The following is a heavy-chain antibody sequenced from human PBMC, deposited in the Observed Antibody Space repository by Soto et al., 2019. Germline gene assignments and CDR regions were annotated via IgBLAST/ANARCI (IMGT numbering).Heavy chain of an antibody. CDR1: GFSFSGYA. Sequence: PGGSLRLACVASGFSFSGYAMSWVRQAPGKGLEWVSTISGGGGSTYYADSVQGRFTISRDTSKNTLYLQMNSLRAEDTAVFYCAKGTTEYDFGTYYFYYGMDVWGQGTTVTVSS. CDR2: ISGGGGST. D-gene: IGHD3-3*01. CDR3: AKGTTEYDFGTYYFYYGMDV. J-gene: IGHJ6*02. V-gene: IGHV3-23*01.